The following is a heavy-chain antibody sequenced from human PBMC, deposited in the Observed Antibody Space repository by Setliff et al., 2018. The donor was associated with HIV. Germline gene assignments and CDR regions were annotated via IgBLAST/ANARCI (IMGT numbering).Heavy chain of an antibody. V-gene: IGHV4-61*02. CDR2: IYTSGST. CDR3: ARGRGDIVLLVYTYPPDS. CDR1: GDSISSGSYY. Sequence: SETLSLTCSVSGDSISSGSYYWSRIRQPAGKGLEWIGRIYTSGSTNHNPSLKSRVTISVDTSKNQFSLKLSSVTAADTAVYYCARGRGDIVLLVYTYPPDSWGQGKLVTVS. D-gene: IGHD2-8*01. J-gene: IGHJ4*02.